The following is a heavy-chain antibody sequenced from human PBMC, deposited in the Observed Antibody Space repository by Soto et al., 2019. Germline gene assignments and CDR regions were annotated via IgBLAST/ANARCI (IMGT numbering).Heavy chain of an antibody. D-gene: IGHD6-6*01. V-gene: IGHV5-51*01. CDR1: GYIFSHDW. Sequence: PRESLTISSTCSGYIFSHDWIAWVRQMPGKGLEWMGIIFPGDSDTRYSPSFQGQVTISADKSINTAYLQWSSLKASDAAVYYCARRVADHPYFDFWGQGALVTVSS. CDR2: IFPGDSDT. J-gene: IGHJ4*02. CDR3: ARRVADHPYFDF.